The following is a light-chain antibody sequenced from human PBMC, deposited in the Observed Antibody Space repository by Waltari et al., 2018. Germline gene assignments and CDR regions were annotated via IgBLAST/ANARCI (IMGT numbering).Light chain of an antibody. CDR1: SGSVSSTSY. V-gene: IGLV8-61*01. CDR2: KGN. CDR3: SMYMGSGIWV. Sequence: QTVLTQEPSLSVSPGGTVTLTCALSSGSVSSTSYATWYQQTPGLPPRTLVFKGNGCSSWVPDRFSGSILGNKAALTITGAQADDESDYYCSMYMGSGIWVFGGGTKLTVL. J-gene: IGLJ3*02.